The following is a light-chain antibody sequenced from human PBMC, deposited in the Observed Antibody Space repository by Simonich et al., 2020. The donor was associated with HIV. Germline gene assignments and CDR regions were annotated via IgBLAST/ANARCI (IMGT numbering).Light chain of an antibody. Sequence: DIQMTQSPSTLSASVGDRVTITCRASQSISSRLAWYQQKPGKAPKLLIYKASSLESGVPSRFSCSGAGTKFTPTISSLQPEEFATYYCQQYNSYQYTFGQGTKLEIK. CDR3: QQYNSYQYT. CDR1: QSISSR. CDR2: KAS. V-gene: IGKV1-5*03. J-gene: IGKJ2*01.